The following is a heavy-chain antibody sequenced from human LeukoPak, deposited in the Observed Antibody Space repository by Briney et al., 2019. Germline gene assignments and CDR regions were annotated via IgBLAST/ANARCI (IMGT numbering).Heavy chain of an antibody. J-gene: IGHJ4*02. CDR3: AKDSDSD. D-gene: IGHD2-21*01. CDR1: GFTFSSYA. CDR2: ISYDGSNK. Sequence: GGSLRLSCAASGFTFSSYAMHWVRQAPGKGLEWVAVISYDGSNKYYADSVKGRFTISRDNSKNTLYLQMNSLRAEDTAVYYCAKDSDSDRGQGTLVTVSS. V-gene: IGHV3-30-3*01.